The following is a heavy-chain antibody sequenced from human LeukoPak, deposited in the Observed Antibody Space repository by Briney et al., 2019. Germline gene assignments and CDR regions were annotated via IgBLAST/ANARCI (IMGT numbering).Heavy chain of an antibody. D-gene: IGHD4-17*01. CDR1: GFIFSSYG. CDR3: ARDLFSPFVTTSLGSAFDI. J-gene: IGHJ3*02. CDR2: IWYDGSNK. Sequence: GGSLRLSCAASGFIFSSYGMHWVRQAPGKGLEWVAVIWYDGSNKYYADSVKGRFTISRDNSKNTLYLQMNSLRAEDTAVYYCARDLFSPFVTTSLGSAFDIWSQGTMVTVSS. V-gene: IGHV3-33*01.